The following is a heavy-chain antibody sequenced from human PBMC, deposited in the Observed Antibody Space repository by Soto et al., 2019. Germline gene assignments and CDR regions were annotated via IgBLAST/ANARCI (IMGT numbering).Heavy chain of an antibody. J-gene: IGHJ5*02. D-gene: IGHD1-1*01. CDR2: IYPGDSDT. Sequence: XESLKIYCKGSGYSFTSYWIVWVRQMPGKGLEWMGIIYPGDSDTRYSPSFQGQVTISADKSISTAYLQWSSLKASDTAMYYCARSVEPVPHGWFDPWGQGTLVTVSS. CDR3: ARSVEPVPHGWFDP. CDR1: GYSFTSYW. V-gene: IGHV5-51*01.